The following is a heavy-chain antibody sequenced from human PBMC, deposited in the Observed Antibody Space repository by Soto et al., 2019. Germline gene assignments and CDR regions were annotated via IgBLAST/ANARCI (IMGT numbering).Heavy chain of an antibody. CDR1: GYTFTSYG. J-gene: IGHJ4*02. CDR3: ARDSPPVDY. Sequence: QVQLVQSEAEVKKPGASVKVSCKASGYTFTSYGVSWVRQAPGQGLEWMGWISAYNGNTKYAQKLQGRVTMTTDTSTNTAYMVLRSLRSDDTAVYYCARDSPPVDYWGQGTLVTVSS. CDR2: ISAYNGNT. V-gene: IGHV1-18*01.